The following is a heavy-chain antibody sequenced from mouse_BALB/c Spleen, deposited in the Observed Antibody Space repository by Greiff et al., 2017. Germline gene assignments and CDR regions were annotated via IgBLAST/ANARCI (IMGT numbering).Heavy chain of an antibody. V-gene: IGHV5-9*03. D-gene: IGHD2-3*01. CDR3: ARRVYGYYENYAMDY. J-gene: IGHJ4*01. Sequence: EVKLMESGGGLVKPGGSLKLSCAASGFTFSSYTMSWVRQTPEKRLEWVATISSGGGNTYYPDSVKGRFTISRDNAKNNLYLQMSSLRSEDTALYYCARRVYGYYENYAMDYWGQGTSVTVSS. CDR2: ISSGGGNT. CDR1: GFTFSSYT.